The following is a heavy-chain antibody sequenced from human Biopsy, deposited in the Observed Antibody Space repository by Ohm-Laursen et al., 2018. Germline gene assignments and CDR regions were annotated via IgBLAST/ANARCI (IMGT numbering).Heavy chain of an antibody. CDR3: ARIAAAGWDDY. Sequence: ASVKVSCKASGYKFTSYGMSWVRQAPGQGFEWMGRISGYNGNTNYAQRFQGRITMTIDAATSTGYMDLRSLKSDDTAVYYCARIAAAGWDDYWGQGTLVTVSS. V-gene: IGHV1-18*01. CDR1: GYKFTSYG. D-gene: IGHD6-25*01. J-gene: IGHJ4*02. CDR2: ISGYNGNT.